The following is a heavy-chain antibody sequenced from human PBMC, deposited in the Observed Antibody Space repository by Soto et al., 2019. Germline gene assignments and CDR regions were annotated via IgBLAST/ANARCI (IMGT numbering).Heavy chain of an antibody. Sequence: PSETLSLTCTVSGDSVSSGSHYWSWIRQPPGKGLEWIGCLSYSGSTNYNPSLKSRVTISVDTPKNQFSLKLSSVTAADTGVYYCARDTKIADSDYFFGMDGWAKGTTVTVDS. CDR2: LSYSGST. CDR1: GDSVSSGSHY. CDR3: ARDTKIADSDYFFGMDG. V-gene: IGHV4-61*01. J-gene: IGHJ6*04. D-gene: IGHD6-13*01.